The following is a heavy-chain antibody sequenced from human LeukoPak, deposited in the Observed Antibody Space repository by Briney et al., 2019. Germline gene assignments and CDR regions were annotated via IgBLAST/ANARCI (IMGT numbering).Heavy chain of an antibody. CDR1: EFSVSHNY. CDR3: ARETGYSTSWYAYCFDY. Sequence: TGGSLRLSCAASEFSVSHNYMSWVRQAPGKGLEWVSVIHSDGTTHYADSVKGRFTISRDNSKNTLYLQMNSLRVEDTAMYYCARETGYSTSWYAYCFDYWGQGTLVTVAS. D-gene: IGHD6-13*01. J-gene: IGHJ4*02. V-gene: IGHV3-53*01. CDR2: IHSDGTT.